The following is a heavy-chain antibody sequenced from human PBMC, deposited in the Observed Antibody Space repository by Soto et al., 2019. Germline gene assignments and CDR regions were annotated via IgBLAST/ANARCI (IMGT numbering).Heavy chain of an antibody. D-gene: IGHD1-1*01. CDR1: GFTVSSYY. CDR2: VYSTGST. V-gene: IGHV3-53*01. CDR3: AREGTGFGY. Sequence: GVSRRRSWAASGFTVSSYYMCRVRQTPGEGLEWVSVVYSTGSTYYADSVKGRFSISRDISKHMIYLQMDSLRAEHTAVSYCAREGTGFGYWDQGXLVNVCS. J-gene: IGHJ4*02.